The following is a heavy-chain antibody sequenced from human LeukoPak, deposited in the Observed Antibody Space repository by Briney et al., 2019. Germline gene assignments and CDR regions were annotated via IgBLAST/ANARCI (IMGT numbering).Heavy chain of an antibody. Sequence: GASVKVSCKASGYTFTGYYMHWVRQAPGQGLEWMGWISAYNGNTNYAQKLQGRVTMTTDTSTSTAYMELRSLRSDDTAVYYCARQAPYCSSTSCYLDFDYWGQGTLVTVSS. V-gene: IGHV1-18*04. D-gene: IGHD2-2*01. CDR1: GYTFTGYY. CDR3: ARQAPYCSSTSCYLDFDY. J-gene: IGHJ4*02. CDR2: ISAYNGNT.